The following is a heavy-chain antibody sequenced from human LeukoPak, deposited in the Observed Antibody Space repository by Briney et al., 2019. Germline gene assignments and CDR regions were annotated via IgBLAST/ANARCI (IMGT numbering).Heavy chain of an antibody. J-gene: IGHJ4*02. D-gene: IGHD3-22*01. Sequence: ASVKVSCKVSGYTLTELSMHWVRQAPGKGLEWMGGFDPEDGETIYAQKFQGRVTMTEDTPTDKAYMELSSLRSEDTAVYYCAIGVTMIVVVQYSDYRGQGTLVTVSS. V-gene: IGHV1-24*01. CDR1: GYTLTELS. CDR3: AIGVTMIVVVQYSDY. CDR2: FDPEDGET.